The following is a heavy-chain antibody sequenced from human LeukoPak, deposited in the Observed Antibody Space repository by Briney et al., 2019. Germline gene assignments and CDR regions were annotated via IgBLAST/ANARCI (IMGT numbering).Heavy chain of an antibody. CDR3: ASVRRGFGESSKYYAYYYMGV. J-gene: IGHJ6*03. CDR2: IYDSGST. V-gene: IGHV4-39*01. CDR1: GGSISSSSYY. Sequence: PSETLSLTCTVSGGSISSSSYYWGWIRQPPGKGLEWIGNIYDSGSTYYNPSLKSRVTISLDTSKNQFSLKLSSVTAADTAVYYCASVRRGFGESSKYYAYYYMGVWGKGTTVTISS. D-gene: IGHD3-10*01.